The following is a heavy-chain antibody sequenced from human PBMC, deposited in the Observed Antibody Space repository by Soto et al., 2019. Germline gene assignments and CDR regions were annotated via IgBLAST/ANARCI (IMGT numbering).Heavy chain of an antibody. CDR1: GGSISSSSYY. D-gene: IGHD6-13*01. J-gene: IGHJ4*02. CDR3: ARQRESWGIAAAEVYY. V-gene: IGHV4-39*01. CDR2: IYYSGST. Sequence: QLQLQESGPGLVKPSETLSLTCTVSGGSISSSSYYWGWIRQPPGKGLEWIGSIYYSGSTYYNPSLNSRVIISVDTSKNQCALKLSSVTAADTAVYYCARQRESWGIAAAEVYYWGQGTLVTVSS.